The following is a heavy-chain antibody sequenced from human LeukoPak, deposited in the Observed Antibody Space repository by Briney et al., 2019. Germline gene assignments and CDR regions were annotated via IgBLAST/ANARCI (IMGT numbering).Heavy chain of an antibody. CDR1: VGSLCGCY. D-gene: IGHD6-6*01. J-gene: IGHJ4*02. CDR2: INHSGST. V-gene: IGHV4-34*01. Sequence: SETLSLTCTGYVGSLCGCYWRWPRQPPGKGLEWIGEINHSGSTNYNPSLKSRVTISVDTSKNQFSLKLSSVTAADTAVYYCAQTFCSASRTFDYWGQGTLVTVSS. CDR3: AQTFCSASRTFDY.